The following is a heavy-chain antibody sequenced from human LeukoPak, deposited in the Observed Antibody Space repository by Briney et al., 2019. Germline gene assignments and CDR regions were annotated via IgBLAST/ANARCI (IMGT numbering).Heavy chain of an antibody. D-gene: IGHD4-11*01. CDR1: GGSISSGGYY. V-gene: IGHV4-30-2*01. J-gene: IGHJ4*02. CDR2: IYHSGST. CDR3: ARVGDYSNYDLDY. Sequence: PSETLSLTCTVSGGSISSGGYYWSWIRQPPGKGLEWIGYIYHSGSTYYNPSLKSRVTISVDRSKNQFSLKLSSVTAADTAVYYCARVGDYSNYDLDYWGQGTLVTVSS.